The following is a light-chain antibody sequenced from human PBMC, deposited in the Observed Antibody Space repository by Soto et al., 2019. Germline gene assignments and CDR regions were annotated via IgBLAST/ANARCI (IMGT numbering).Light chain of an antibody. J-gene: IGLJ1*01. CDR3: CSYAGSSTSLYV. Sequence: QSVLTQPASVSGSPGQSITISCTGTSSDIGSYNLVSWYQQHPGKAPKLMIYEGSKRPSGVSNRFSGSKSGNTASLTFSGLQAEDEADYYCCSYAGSSTSLYVFGTGTKLTVL. V-gene: IGLV2-23*01. CDR2: EGS. CDR1: SSDIGSYNL.